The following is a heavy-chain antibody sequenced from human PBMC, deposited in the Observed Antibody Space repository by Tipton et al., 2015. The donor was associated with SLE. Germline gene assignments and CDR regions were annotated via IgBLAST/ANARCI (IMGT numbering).Heavy chain of an antibody. CDR3: ARDGRLAYFDS. V-gene: IGHV4-39*07. CDR2: IYYSGST. Sequence: TLSLTCIVSGGYISSSTYYWGWIRQPPGKGLEWIGNIYYSGSTYYNPSLKSRVTISVDTSKNQLSLKLSSVTAADTAVYYCARDGRLAYFDSWGQGTLVTVSS. CDR1: GGYISSSTYY. J-gene: IGHJ4*02. D-gene: IGHD1-26*01.